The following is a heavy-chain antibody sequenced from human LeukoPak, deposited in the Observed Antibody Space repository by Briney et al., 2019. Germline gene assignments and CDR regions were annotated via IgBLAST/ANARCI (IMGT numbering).Heavy chain of an antibody. J-gene: IGHJ3*02. D-gene: IGHD3-10*01. CDR3: ARDWLGAFDI. CDR1: GGSISSSSYY. CDR2: IYYSGST. V-gene: IGHV4-39*07. Sequence: PSETLSLTCTVSGGSISSSSYYWGWIRQPPGKGLEWIGSIYYSGSTYYNPSLKSRVTISVDTSKNQFSLKLSSVTAAGTAVYYCARDWLGAFDIWGQGTMVTVSS.